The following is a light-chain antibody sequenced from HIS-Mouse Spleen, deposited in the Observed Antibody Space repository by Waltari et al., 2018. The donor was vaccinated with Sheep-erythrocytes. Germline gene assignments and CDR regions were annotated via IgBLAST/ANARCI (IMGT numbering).Light chain of an antibody. Sequence: QSALTQPASVSGSPGQSITISCTGTSSDVGSYHLVSWYQQHPGKAPKIMIYEGSKRPSGVSNRFSGSKSGNTASLTISGLQAEDEADYYCCSYAGSSTPWVFGGGTKLTVL. CDR3: CSYAGSSTPWV. CDR2: EGS. J-gene: IGLJ3*02. V-gene: IGLV2-23*01. CDR1: SSDVGSYHL.